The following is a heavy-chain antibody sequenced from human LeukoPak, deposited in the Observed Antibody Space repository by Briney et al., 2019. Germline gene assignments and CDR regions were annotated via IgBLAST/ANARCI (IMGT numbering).Heavy chain of an antibody. CDR1: GFTFSSYG. CDR3: ASDRGYCGSDSCYHFDY. CDR2: IWYDGSNK. D-gene: IGHD2-15*01. J-gene: IGHJ4*02. V-gene: IGHV3-33*01. Sequence: PGRSLRLSCAASGFTFSSYGMHWVRQAPGKGLEWVAAIWYDGSNKYYADSVKGRFTISRDNSKNTLYLQMNSLRAEDTAIYYCASDRGYCGSDSCYHFDYWGQGTLVTVSS.